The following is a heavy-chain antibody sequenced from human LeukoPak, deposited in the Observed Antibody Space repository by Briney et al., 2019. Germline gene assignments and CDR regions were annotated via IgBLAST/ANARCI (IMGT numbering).Heavy chain of an antibody. V-gene: IGHV3-30*03. CDR1: GFTFSSYG. CDR3: ARDPDVISYGMDV. CDR2: ISYDGSDK. Sequence: GGSLRLSCAASGFTFSSYGMHWVRQAPGKGLEWVAVISYDGSDKYSADSVKGRFTISRDNSKNTLYLQMNSLRAEDTAVYYCARDPDVISYGMDVWGQGTTVTVSS. D-gene: IGHD2-21*01. J-gene: IGHJ6*02.